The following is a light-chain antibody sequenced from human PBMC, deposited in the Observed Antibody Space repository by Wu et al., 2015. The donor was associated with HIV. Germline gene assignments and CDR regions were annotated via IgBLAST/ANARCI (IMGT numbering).Light chain of an antibody. Sequence: QMTQSPSTLSASVGDRVTITCRASQSISSWLAWYQQKPGKAPKLLIYKASSLESGVPSRFSGSGSGTEFTLTISSLQPDDFATYYCQQYNSYSVTFGQGTRLEIK. V-gene: IGKV1-5*03. J-gene: IGKJ5*01. CDR3: QQYNSYSVT. CDR2: KAS. CDR1: QSISSW.